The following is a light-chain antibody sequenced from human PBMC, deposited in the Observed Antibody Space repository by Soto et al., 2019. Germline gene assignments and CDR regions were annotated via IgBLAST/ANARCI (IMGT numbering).Light chain of an antibody. CDR2: AAS. Sequence: EIVMTQSPVTLSVSPGERATLSCRASQSVNSNLAWYQQKPGQAPRLLIYAASTGATGIPARFSDSGSGSDFTLTISSLQSEDFAVYYCQQYNSWPLTFGPGTKVDIK. CDR1: QSVNSN. CDR3: QQYNSWPLT. V-gene: IGKV3-15*01. J-gene: IGKJ3*01.